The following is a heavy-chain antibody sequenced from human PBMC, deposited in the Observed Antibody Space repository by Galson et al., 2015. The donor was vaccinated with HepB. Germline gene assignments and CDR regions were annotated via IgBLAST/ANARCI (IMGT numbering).Heavy chain of an antibody. J-gene: IGHJ6*03. CDR2: ISAYNGNT. CDR3: ARDAGIAAAGHYYYYYMDV. D-gene: IGHD6-13*01. Sequence: SVKVSCKASGYTFTSYGISWVRQAPGQGLEWMGWISAYNGNTNYAQKLQGRVTMTTDTSTSTAYMELRSLRSDDTAVYYCARDAGIAAAGHYYYYYMDVWGKGTTVTVSS. V-gene: IGHV1-18*01. CDR1: GYTFTSYG.